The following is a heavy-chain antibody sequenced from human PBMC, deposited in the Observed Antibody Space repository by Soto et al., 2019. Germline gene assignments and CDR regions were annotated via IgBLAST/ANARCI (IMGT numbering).Heavy chain of an antibody. J-gene: IGHJ4*02. V-gene: IGHV6-1*01. CDR3: ARGGIAAAGRRAHFDY. CDR1: GDSVSSNSAA. CDR2: TYYRSKWYN. D-gene: IGHD6-13*01. Sequence: KQSQTLSLTCAISGDSVSSNSAAWNWIRQSPSRGLEWLGRTYYRSKWYNDYAVSVKSRITINPDTSKNQFSLQLNSVTPEDTAVYYCARGGIAAAGRRAHFDYWGQGTLVTVSS.